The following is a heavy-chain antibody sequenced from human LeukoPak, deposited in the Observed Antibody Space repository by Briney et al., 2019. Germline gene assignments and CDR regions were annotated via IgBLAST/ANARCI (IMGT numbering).Heavy chain of an antibody. J-gene: IGHJ4*02. V-gene: IGHV4-61*01. D-gene: IGHD3-10*01. Sequence: SETLSLTCSVSGGSVNSGSYYWSWIRQPPGKGLEWIGYVYYSGSTNYNPSLKSRVTLSVDKSKNQFSLNLSSVNAADTAVYYCARDLLWSAGVDIWGQGILVTVSS. CDR3: ARDLLWSAGVDI. CDR1: GGSVNSGSYY. CDR2: VYYSGST.